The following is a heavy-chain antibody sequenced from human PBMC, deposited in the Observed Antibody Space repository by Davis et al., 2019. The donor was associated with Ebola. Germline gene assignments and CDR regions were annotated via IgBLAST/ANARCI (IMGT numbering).Heavy chain of an antibody. D-gene: IGHD5-18*01. CDR1: GFTFSDYY. V-gene: IGHV3-11*01. J-gene: IGHJ6*02. CDR3: ARSLIQLWLGVGYSYGMDV. CDR2: ISSSGSTI. Sequence: PGGSLRLSCAASGFTFSDYYMSWIRQAPGKGLEWVSYISSSGSTIYYADSVKGRFTISRDNAKNSLYLQMNSLRAEDTAVYYCARSLIQLWLGVGYSYGMDVWGQGTTVTVSS.